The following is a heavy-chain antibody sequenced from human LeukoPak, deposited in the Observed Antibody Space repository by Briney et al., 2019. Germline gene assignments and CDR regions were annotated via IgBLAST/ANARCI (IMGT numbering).Heavy chain of an antibody. D-gene: IGHD6-19*01. CDR3: AKNPLVSGTIYFDS. CDR1: GFTFSNYE. J-gene: IGHJ4*02. CDR2: ISSSGGTQ. Sequence: PGGSLRLSCSASGFTFSNYEMNWVRQAPGKGLEWVSYISSSGGTQYYADSVKGRFTISRDNSKSTLYLEMNSLRAEDTAIYYCAKNPLVSGTIYFDSWGQGTLLTVSS. V-gene: IGHV3-48*03.